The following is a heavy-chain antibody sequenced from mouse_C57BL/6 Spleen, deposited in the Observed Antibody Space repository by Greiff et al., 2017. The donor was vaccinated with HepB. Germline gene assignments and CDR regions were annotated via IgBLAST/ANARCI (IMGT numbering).Heavy chain of an antibody. Sequence: VQLQQPGAELVKPGASVKLSCKASGYTFTSYWMQWVKQRPGQGLEWIGEIDPADSYTNYNQKFKGKATLTVDTSSSTAYMQLSSLTSEDSAVDYCARGRNYGYAMDYWGQGTSVTVSS. CDR1: GYTFTSYW. J-gene: IGHJ4*01. V-gene: IGHV1-50*01. CDR2: IDPADSYT. D-gene: IGHD1-1*02. CDR3: ARGRNYGYAMDY.